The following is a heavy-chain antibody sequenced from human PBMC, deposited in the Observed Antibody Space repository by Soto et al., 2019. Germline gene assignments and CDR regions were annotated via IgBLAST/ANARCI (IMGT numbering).Heavy chain of an antibody. CDR2: IRGKANSYAT. J-gene: IGHJ5*02. CDR3: TRSYDFWSGYYTGWFDP. D-gene: IGHD3-3*01. V-gene: IGHV3-73*01. Sequence: PGGSLRLSCAASGFTFRGSAMHWVRQASGKGLEWVGRIRGKANSYATAYAASVKGRFTISRDDSKNTAYLQMNSLKTEDTAVYYCTRSYDFWSGYYTGWFDPWGQGTLVTVSS. CDR1: GFTFRGSA.